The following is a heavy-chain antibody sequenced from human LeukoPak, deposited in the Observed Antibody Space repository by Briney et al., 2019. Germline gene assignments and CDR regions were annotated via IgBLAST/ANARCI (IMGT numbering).Heavy chain of an antibody. J-gene: IGHJ3*02. CDR3: AREDRWGHAFDI. CDR2: IYYSGTT. D-gene: IGHD7-27*01. V-gene: IGHV4-59*02. CDR1: GGSVRSYY. Sequence: SETLSLTCTVFGGSVRSYYWNWIRQPPGKGLEWIGYIYYSGTTNYNPSLKSRVTTSVDTSKNQFSLRLTSVTAADTAVYYCAREDRWGHAFDIWGQGTMVTVSS.